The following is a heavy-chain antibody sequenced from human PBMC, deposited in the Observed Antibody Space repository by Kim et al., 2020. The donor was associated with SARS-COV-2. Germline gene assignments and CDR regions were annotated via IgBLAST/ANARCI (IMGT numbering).Heavy chain of an antibody. J-gene: IGHJ4*02. CDR1: GFTFSSYG. V-gene: IGHV3-33*01. Sequence: GGSLRLSCAASGFTFSSYGMHWVRQAPGKGLEWVAVIWYDGSNKYYADSVKGRFTISRDNSKNTLYLQMNSLRAEDTAVYYCARDRKYQLLYPSDFDYWGQGTLVTVSS. CDR2: IWYDGSNK. D-gene: IGHD2-2*02. CDR3: ARDRKYQLLYPSDFDY.